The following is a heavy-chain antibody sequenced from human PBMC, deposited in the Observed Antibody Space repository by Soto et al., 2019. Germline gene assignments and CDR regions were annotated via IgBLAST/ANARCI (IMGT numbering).Heavy chain of an antibody. CDR2: IYHSGST. Sequence: QLQLQESGSGLVKPSQTLSLTCAVSGGSISSGGYSWSWIRQPPGKGLEWIGYIYHSGSTYYNPSLQSRVTIAVDRSTNQFSLKLSSVTAADTAVYYCASRRDGYNYYGYWGQGTLVTVSS. CDR1: GGSISSGGYS. J-gene: IGHJ4*02. CDR3: ASRRDGYNYYGY. D-gene: IGHD5-12*01. V-gene: IGHV4-30-2*01.